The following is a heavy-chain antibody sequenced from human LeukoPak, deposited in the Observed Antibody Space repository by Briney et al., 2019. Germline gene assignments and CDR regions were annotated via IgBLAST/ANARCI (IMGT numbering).Heavy chain of an antibody. V-gene: IGHV4-30-2*01. D-gene: IGHD3-10*01. CDR3: ARDATDDSGSGSYGWFDP. CDR1: GGSFSSGGWC. Sequence: SETLSLTCAVSGGSFSSGGWCWSCIRQPRGRGLEWIGYIDQSGSTYYNPSLKGRVTISVDRSKNQFSLKLSSVTAADTAVYYCARDATDDSGSGSYGWFDPWGQGTLVTVSS. J-gene: IGHJ5*02. CDR2: IDQSGST.